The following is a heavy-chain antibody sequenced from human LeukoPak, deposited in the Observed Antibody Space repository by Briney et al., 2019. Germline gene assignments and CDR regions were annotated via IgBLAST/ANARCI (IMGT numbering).Heavy chain of an antibody. CDR2: IYSGGST. D-gene: IGHD2-21*02. CDR3: AKETVLLTLDYYYGMDV. J-gene: IGHJ6*02. Sequence: GGSLRLSCAASGFTVSSNYMSWVRQAPGKGLEWVSVIYSGGSTYYADSVKGRFTISRDNSKNTLYLQINTLRSEDTAIYYCAKETVLLTLDYYYGMDVWGQGTTVTVSS. CDR1: GFTVSSNY. V-gene: IGHV3-53*05.